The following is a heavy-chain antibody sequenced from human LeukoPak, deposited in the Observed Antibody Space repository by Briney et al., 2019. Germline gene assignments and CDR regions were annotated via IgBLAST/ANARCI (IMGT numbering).Heavy chain of an antibody. CDR3: ATARGPYDSSGYYAF. CDR1: GYTPTELS. D-gene: IGHD3-22*01. J-gene: IGHJ4*02. V-gene: IGHV1-24*01. CDR2: FDPEDGET. Sequence: ASVKVSCKVSGYTPTELSMHWVRQAPGKGLEWMGGFDPEDGETIYTQKFQGRVTMTEDTSTDTAYMELSMLRSEDTAVYYCATARGPYDSSGYYAFWGQGTLVTVSS.